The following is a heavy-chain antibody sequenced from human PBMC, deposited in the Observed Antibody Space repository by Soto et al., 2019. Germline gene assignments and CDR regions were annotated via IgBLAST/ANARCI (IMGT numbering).Heavy chain of an antibody. V-gene: IGHV3-15*01. D-gene: IGHD2-2*01. CDR2: IKSQGDGGTR. Sequence: GGSLRLSCAASGFSFRNAWMSWVRQAPGKGLEWVGHIKSQGDGGTRDYAAPVKGRFTISRDDSKNTLFLQMNSLKNEDTAVYYCTTDLQAYCDGTTCYAGNYYYDDMDVWGQGSTVTVSS. CDR3: TTDLQAYCDGTTCYAGNYYYDDMDV. CDR1: GFSFRNAW. J-gene: IGHJ6*02.